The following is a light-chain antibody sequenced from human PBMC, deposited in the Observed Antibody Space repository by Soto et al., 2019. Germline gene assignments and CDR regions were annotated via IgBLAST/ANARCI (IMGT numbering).Light chain of an antibody. CDR1: QSISSY. CDR3: QQSYSTLLT. V-gene: IGKV1-39*01. J-gene: IGKJ4*01. CDR2: AAS. Sequence: DIQMTQSPSSLSASVGDRVTSTCRASQSISSYLNWYQQKPGKAPKLLIYAASSLQSGVPSRFSGSGSGTDFTLTISSLQPEDFATYYCQQSYSTLLTFGGGIKVEIQ.